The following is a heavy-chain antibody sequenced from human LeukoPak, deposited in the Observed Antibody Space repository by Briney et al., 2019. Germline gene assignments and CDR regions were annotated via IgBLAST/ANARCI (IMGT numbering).Heavy chain of an antibody. D-gene: IGHD3-22*01. CDR1: GFNVSRNY. CDR2: IYSSGRT. Sequence: GGSLRLSCIASGFNVSRNYMSWVRQAPGKGLEWVSFIYSSGRTYYTDSVKGRFTISRDNSKNTLYLQMNSLRAEDTAVYYCARAGIVVVISPYFDYWGQGTLVTASS. CDR3: ARAGIVVVISPYFDY. J-gene: IGHJ4*02. V-gene: IGHV3-66*03.